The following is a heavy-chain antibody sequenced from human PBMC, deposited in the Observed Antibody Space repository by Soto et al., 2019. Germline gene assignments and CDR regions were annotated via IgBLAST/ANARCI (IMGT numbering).Heavy chain of an antibody. D-gene: IGHD2-15*01. J-gene: IGHJ5*02. Sequence: PSETLSLTCTVSGGSISSYYWSWIRQPAGKGLEWIGRIYTSGSTNYNPSLKSRVTMSVDTSKNQFSLKLSSVTAADTAVYYCARDCSGGSCYSPLDPWGPGTMVTVYS. CDR1: GGSISSYY. V-gene: IGHV4-4*07. CDR3: ARDCSGGSCYSPLDP. CDR2: IYTSGST.